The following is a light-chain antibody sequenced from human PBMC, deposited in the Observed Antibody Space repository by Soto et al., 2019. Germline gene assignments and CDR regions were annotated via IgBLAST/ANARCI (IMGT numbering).Light chain of an antibody. CDR3: QQTSSAPFT. V-gene: IGKV1-39*01. CDR2: DAA. Sequence: DIQMTQSAYSLSAAVGDRVTIASRASQNINTYLNWYQQKPGKAPKLLSFDAASLQNGVPSRFSGGGSRTDFTLTITSLQPEDFETYYCQQTSSAPFTFGPGTKVDIK. J-gene: IGKJ3*01. CDR1: QNINTY.